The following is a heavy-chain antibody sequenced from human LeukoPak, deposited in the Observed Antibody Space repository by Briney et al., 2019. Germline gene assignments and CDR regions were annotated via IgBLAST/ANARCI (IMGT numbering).Heavy chain of an antibody. J-gene: IGHJ4*02. Sequence: PSETLSLTCTVSGGSISSYYWSWIRQPPGKGLEWIGYIYYSGSTNYNPSLKSRVTISVDTSKNQFSLKLSSVTAADTAVYYCASQSGSYYGYYFDYWGQGTLVTVSS. CDR3: ASQSGSYYGYYFDY. CDR2: IYYSGST. D-gene: IGHD1-26*01. V-gene: IGHV4-59*01. CDR1: GGSISSYY.